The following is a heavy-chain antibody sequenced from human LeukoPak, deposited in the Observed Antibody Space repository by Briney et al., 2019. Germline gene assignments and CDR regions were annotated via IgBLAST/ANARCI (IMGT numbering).Heavy chain of an antibody. CDR2: MNPNSGNT. CDR3: ASHLSRFATRMSGYYYGMDV. CDR1: GYTFTTYD. V-gene: IGHV1-8*01. D-gene: IGHD3-10*01. J-gene: IGHJ6*02. Sequence: ASVKVSFTASGYTFTTYDINWVRQATGQGREWMGWMNPNSGNTGYAQKFQGRVTMTRNTSISTAYMELSSLRSEDTAVYYCASHLSRFATRMSGYYYGMDVWGQGTTVTVSS.